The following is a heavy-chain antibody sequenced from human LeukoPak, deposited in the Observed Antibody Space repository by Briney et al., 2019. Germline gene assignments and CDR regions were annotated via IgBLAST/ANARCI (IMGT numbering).Heavy chain of an antibody. V-gene: IGHV1-2*02. Sequence: ASVKVSCKASGYILTGYYIHWVRQAPGQGLEWMGWINPYNGDTDYAQKFQGRVTMTRDTSVSVAYMELSRLKSDDTAVYYCARGYSSGWYGFDYWGQGTLVTVSS. CDR2: INPYNGDT. D-gene: IGHD6-19*01. J-gene: IGHJ4*02. CDR1: GYILTGYY. CDR3: ARGYSSGWYGFDY.